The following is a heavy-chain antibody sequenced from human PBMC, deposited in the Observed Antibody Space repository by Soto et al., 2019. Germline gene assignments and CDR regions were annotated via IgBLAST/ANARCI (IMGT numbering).Heavy chain of an antibody. CDR1: GFTFSDDW. CDR3: ATEYCGGDCPFDH. CDR2: SRSKAEGGAT. J-gene: IGHJ4*02. V-gene: IGHV3-15*07. D-gene: IGHD2-21*02. Sequence: GGSLRLSCAASGFTFSDDWLNWVRQAPGKGLEWVGRSRSKAEGGATEYAAPVKGRFTISRDDSKNTIYLQMNSLTTEDTAVYYCATEYCGGDCPFDHWGQGALVTVSS.